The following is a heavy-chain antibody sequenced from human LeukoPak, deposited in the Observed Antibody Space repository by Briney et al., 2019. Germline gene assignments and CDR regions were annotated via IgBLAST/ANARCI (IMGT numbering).Heavy chain of an antibody. CDR1: GFTFSSYA. D-gene: IGHD6-6*01. Sequence: PGGSLRPSCAASGFTFSSYAMSWVRQAPGKGLEWVSAISGSGGSTYYADSVKGRFTISRDNSKNTLYLQINSLRAEDTAVYYCAKASSSSSGANFDYWGQGTLVTVSS. V-gene: IGHV3-23*01. CDR2: ISGSGGST. CDR3: AKASSSSSGANFDY. J-gene: IGHJ4*02.